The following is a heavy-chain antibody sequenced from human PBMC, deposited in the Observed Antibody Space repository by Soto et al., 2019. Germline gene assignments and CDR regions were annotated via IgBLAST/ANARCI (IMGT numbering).Heavy chain of an antibody. V-gene: IGHV1-2*04. CDR2: INPNSGGT. CDR1: GYTFTGYY. CDR3: ARELVGATGEGRNWFDP. J-gene: IGHJ5*02. D-gene: IGHD1-26*01. Sequence: QVQLVQSGAEVKKPGASVKVSCKASGYTFTGYYMHWVRQAPGQGLEWMGWINPNSGGTNYAQKFQGWVTMTRDTSISTAYMELSRLRSDDTAVYYCARELVGATGEGRNWFDPWGQGTLVTVSS.